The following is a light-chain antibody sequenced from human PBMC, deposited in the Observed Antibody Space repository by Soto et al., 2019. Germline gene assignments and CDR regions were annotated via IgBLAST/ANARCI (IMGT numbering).Light chain of an antibody. J-gene: IGKJ4*01. CDR2: GAS. Sequence: EIVLTQSPGTLSLSPGERATLSCRASQSVSSYLVWYQQKPGQAPRLLIYGASSRATGIPDRFSGSGSGTDFTLTISRLEPEDFAVYYCQQRGNSPTFGGGTKVEIK. CDR3: QQRGNSPT. V-gene: IGKV3-20*01. CDR1: QSVSSY.